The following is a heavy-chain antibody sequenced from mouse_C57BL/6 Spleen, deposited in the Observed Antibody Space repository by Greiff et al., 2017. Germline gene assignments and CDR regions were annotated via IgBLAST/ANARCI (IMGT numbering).Heavy chain of an antibody. J-gene: IGHJ2*01. CDR1: GFSLTSYA. Sequence: VKLMESGPGLVAPSQSLSITCTVSGFSLTSYAISWVRQPPGKGLEWLGVIWTGGGTNYNSALKSRLSISKDNSKSQVFLKMNSLQTDDTARYYCARSITTVVALYYFDYWGQGTTLTVSS. CDR2: IWTGGGT. V-gene: IGHV2-9-1*01. D-gene: IGHD1-1*01. CDR3: ARSITTVVALYYFDY.